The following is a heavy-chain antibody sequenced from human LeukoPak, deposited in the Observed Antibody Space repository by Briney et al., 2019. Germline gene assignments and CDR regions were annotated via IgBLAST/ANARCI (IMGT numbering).Heavy chain of an antibody. CDR2: INAGNGNT. V-gene: IGHV1-3*01. D-gene: IGHD4-17*01. J-gene: IGHJ4*02. CDR3: ARVTHFYGDYLPFDY. CDR1: GYTFTSYA. Sequence: ASVNVSCKASGYTFTSYAMHWVRQAPGQRLEWMGWINAGNGNTKYSQKFQGRVTITRDTSASTAYMELSSLRSEDTAVYYCARVTHFYGDYLPFDYWGQGTLVTVSS.